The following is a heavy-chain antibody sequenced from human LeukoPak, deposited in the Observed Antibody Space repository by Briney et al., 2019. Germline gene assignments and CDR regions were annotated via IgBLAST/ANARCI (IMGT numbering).Heavy chain of an antibody. D-gene: IGHD1-26*01. CDR2: MRQDGSEK. V-gene: IGHV3-7*01. J-gene: IGHJ4*02. CDR3: ARDTEAAWAPY. Sequence: GGSLRLSCAASGFTFSNYWMSWVRQAPGKGLEWVTSMRQDGSEKYYVDSVKGRFTISRDNAKNSLYLQMNSLRADDTAVYYCARDTEAAWAPYWGQGTLVTVSS. CDR1: GFTFSNYW.